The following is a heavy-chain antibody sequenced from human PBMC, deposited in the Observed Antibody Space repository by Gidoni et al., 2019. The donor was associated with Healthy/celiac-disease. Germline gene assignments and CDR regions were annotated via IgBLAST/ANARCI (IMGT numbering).Heavy chain of an antibody. CDR1: GFTFSSYA. CDR3: VTETGYSHGALLSYFDY. CDR2: ISGSGGST. J-gene: IGHJ4*02. Sequence: EVQLLESGGGLVQPGGSLRLSCAASGFTFSSYAMSWVRQAPGKGLEWVSAISGSGGSTYYADSVKGRFTISRDNSKNTLYLQMNSLRAEDTAVYYCVTETGYSHGALLSYFDYWGQGTLVTVSS. V-gene: IGHV3-23*01. D-gene: IGHD5-18*01.